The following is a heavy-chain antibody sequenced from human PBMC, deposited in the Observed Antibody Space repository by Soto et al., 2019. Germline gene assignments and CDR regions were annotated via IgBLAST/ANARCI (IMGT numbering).Heavy chain of an antibody. CDR2: ISGSGGST. Sequence: LRLSCAASGFTFSSYAMSWVRQAPGKGLEWVSAISGSGGSTYYADSVKGRFTISRDNSKNTLYLQMNSLRVEDTAVYYCAKYGGNSLHFQHWGQGTLVTVSS. V-gene: IGHV3-23*01. CDR1: GFTFSSYA. D-gene: IGHD2-21*02. CDR3: AKYGGNSLHFQH. J-gene: IGHJ1*01.